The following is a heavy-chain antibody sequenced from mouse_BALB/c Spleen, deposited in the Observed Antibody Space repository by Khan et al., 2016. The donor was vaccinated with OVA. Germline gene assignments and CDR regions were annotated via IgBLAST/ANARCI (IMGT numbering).Heavy chain of an antibody. J-gene: IGHJ3*01. Sequence: EVELVESGGALVKPGGSLKLSCAASEFTFSNYGMSWVRQTPDKRLEWVATISSGGDYTYYPDSVKGRFTISRDNAKNTLYLQMSSLKSADTAIYYCARHEATMILFAYWGQGTLVTVSA. CDR1: EFTFSNYG. CDR2: ISSGGDYT. CDR3: ARHEATMILFAY. V-gene: IGHV5-6*01. D-gene: IGHD2-4*01.